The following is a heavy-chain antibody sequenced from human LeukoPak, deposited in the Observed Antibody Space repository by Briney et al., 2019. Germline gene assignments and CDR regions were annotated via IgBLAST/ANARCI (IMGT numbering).Heavy chain of an antibody. J-gene: IGHJ4*02. CDR2: ISSSSSYI. CDR1: GFTFSSYS. CDR3: ARHHAQGSGGDLDY. V-gene: IGHV3-21*01. Sequence: GGSLRLSCAASGFTFSSYSMNWVRQAPGKGLEWVSSISSSSSYIYYADSVKGRFTISRDNAKNSLYLQMNSLRAEDTAVYYCARHHAQGSGGDLDYWGQGTLVTVSS. D-gene: IGHD6-19*01.